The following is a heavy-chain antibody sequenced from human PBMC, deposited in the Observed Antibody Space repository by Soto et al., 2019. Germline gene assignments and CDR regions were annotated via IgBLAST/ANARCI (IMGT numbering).Heavy chain of an antibody. D-gene: IGHD1-1*01. CDR1: GGSASSASYF. CDR2: IYYNGRT. Sequence: SETLSLTCTVSGGSASSASYFWSWIRQTPGKGLEWIGYIYYNGRTAYSPSLRSRVTMLVDTSKNQFSLNLSSMTAADTAVYCCARVRLETDQGGYSHYNGLDVWGQGTTVTVSS. V-gene: IGHV4-61*01. J-gene: IGHJ6*02. CDR3: ARVRLETDQGGYSHYNGLDV.